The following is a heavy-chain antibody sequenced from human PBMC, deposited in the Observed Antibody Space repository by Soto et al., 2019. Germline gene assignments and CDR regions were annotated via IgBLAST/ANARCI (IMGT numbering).Heavy chain of an antibody. J-gene: IGHJ4*02. CDR3: ARGKRYTSDY. CDR2: MSPNSGRT. Sequence: ASLKVSWKASGYTFSNHDINCVRQATGQGLEWMGWMSPNSGRTGYAQKFQGRVTMTRNTSSSTAYMELSSLRSDDTAVYYCARGKRYTSDYWGQGTLVTV. D-gene: IGHD2-2*02. CDR1: GYTFSNHD. V-gene: IGHV1-8*01.